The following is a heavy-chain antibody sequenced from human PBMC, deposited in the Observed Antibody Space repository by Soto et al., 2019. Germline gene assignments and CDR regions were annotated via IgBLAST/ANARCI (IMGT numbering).Heavy chain of an antibody. CDR1: GFSFSDYP. V-gene: IGHV3-30*04. Sequence: QVQLVESGGGVVQPGRSLSLSCAASGFSFSDYPMQWVRQAPGKGLEWVASISSTGMKEYYGDSVKGRLTISRDSSKNTLYLQMSSLRAEDTAVYYCARESWYSDSSGNYFSNYFDSWGQGTLVTVSS. CDR2: ISSTGMKE. J-gene: IGHJ4*02. D-gene: IGHD3-22*01. CDR3: ARESWYSDSSGNYFSNYFDS.